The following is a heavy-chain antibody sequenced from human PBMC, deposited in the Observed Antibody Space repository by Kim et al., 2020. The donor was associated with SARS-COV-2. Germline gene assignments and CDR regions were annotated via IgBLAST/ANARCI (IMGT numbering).Heavy chain of an antibody. CDR3: ARVPYSGSFGWFDP. J-gene: IGHJ5*02. Sequence: ASVKVSCKASGYTFTGYYMHWVRQAPGQGLEWMGWINPNSGGTNYAQEFQGRVTMTRDTSISTAYMELSRLRSDDTAVYYCARVPYSGSFGWFDPWGQGTLVTVSS. CDR1: GYTFTGYY. CDR2: INPNSGGT. V-gene: IGHV1-2*02. D-gene: IGHD1-26*01.